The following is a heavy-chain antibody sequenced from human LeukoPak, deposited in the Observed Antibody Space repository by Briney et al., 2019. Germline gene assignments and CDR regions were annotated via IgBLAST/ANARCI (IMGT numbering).Heavy chain of an antibody. CDR3: ARDGDRVYHYVWYFDR. CDR1: GGSISSYY. Sequence: SKTLSLTCTVSGGSISSYYWSWIRQPPGKGLEWIGYIYYSGSTNYNPSLKSRVTISVDTTKNQFSLKLSSVTAADTAVYYCARDGDRVYHYVWYFDRWGRGTLVTVSS. J-gene: IGHJ2*01. CDR2: IYYSGST. D-gene: IGHD6-13*01. V-gene: IGHV4-59*01.